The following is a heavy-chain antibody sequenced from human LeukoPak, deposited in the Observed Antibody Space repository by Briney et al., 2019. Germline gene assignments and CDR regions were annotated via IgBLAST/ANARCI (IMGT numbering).Heavy chain of an antibody. J-gene: IGHJ6*02. CDR2: IYSGGST. D-gene: IGHD3-10*01. V-gene: IGHV3-53*01. Sequence: PGGSLRLSCAASGFSYSTQRMHWVRQAPGKGLEWVSVIYSGGSTYYADSVKGRFTISRDNSKNTLYLQMNSLRAEDTAVYYCARGQSGTPHYYYGMDVWGQGTTVTVSS. CDR1: GFSYSTQR. CDR3: ARGQSGTPHYYYGMDV.